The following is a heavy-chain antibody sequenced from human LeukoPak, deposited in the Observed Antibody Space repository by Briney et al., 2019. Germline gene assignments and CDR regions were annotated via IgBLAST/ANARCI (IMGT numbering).Heavy chain of an antibody. J-gene: IGHJ6*02. D-gene: IGHD1-26*01. CDR1: GYTFTSYG. CDR3: ARVVVGATIRYYYGMDV. V-gene: IGHV1-18*01. CDR2: ISAYNGNT. Sequence: ASVTVSCKASGYTFTSYGISWVRQAPGQGLERMGWISAYNGNTNYAQKLQGRVTMTTDTSTSTAYMELRSLRSDDTAVYYCARVVVGATIRYYYGMDVWGQGTTVTVSS.